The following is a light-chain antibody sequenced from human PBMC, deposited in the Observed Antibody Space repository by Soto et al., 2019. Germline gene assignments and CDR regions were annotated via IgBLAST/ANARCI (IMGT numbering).Light chain of an antibody. Sequence: EIPLTQSPASRAPSVGDRLTMTCRASRNVSIYLNWYQHKPGKGPTLLIHATSNLQIGVPSRFSGSGSGTEFTLTISSLEPEDFGTYYCQQSYKMPSFGQGTRLEIK. CDR3: QQSYKMPS. V-gene: IGKV1-39*01. J-gene: IGKJ5*01. CDR2: ATS. CDR1: RNVSIY.